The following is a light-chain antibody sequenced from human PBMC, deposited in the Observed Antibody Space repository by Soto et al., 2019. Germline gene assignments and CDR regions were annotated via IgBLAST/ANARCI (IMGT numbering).Light chain of an antibody. CDR3: GTWDSSLSVLVV. CDR2: DNN. J-gene: IGLJ2*01. V-gene: IGLV1-51*01. CDR1: SSNIGNNY. Sequence: QAVVTQPPSVSAAPGQKVTISCSGSSSNIGNNYVSWYQQLPGTAPKLLIYDNNKRPSGIPDRFSGSKSGTSATLGITGLQTGDEADYYCGTWDSSLSVLVVFGGGTKVTVL.